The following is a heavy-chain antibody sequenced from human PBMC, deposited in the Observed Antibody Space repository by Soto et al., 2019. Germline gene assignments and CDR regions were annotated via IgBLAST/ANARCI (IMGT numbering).Heavy chain of an antibody. CDR2: ISSSGSTI. Sequence: QVQLVESGGGLVKPGGSLRLSCAASGFTFSDYYMSWIRQAPGKGLEWVSYISSSGSTIYYADSVKGRFTISRDNAKNSLYLQMNSLRAEDTAVYYCARVYDESRDTVTTLYYYYYMDVWGKGPPVTVSS. D-gene: IGHD4-4*01. CDR3: ARVYDESRDTVTTLYYYYYMDV. V-gene: IGHV3-11*01. CDR1: GFTFSDYY. J-gene: IGHJ6*03.